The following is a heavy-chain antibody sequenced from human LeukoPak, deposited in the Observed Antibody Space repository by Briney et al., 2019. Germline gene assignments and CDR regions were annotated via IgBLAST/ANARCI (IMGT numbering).Heavy chain of an antibody. CDR3: ARQIVGTSWNYYYSYIDV. J-gene: IGHJ6*03. CDR1: GGSISSSLYH. D-gene: IGHD1-1*01. Sequence: SETLSLTCSVSGGSISSSLYHWGWLRQPPGKGLEWIGNVFHSGNTYSSPSLQSRVAFSVDTSKNQFSLKLTSVTATDAAVYYCARQIVGTSWNYYYSYIDVWGKGTSVSVSS. CDR2: VFHSGNT. V-gene: IGHV4-39*01.